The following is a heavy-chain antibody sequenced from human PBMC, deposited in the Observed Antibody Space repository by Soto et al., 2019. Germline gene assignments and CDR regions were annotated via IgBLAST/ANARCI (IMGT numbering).Heavy chain of an antibody. V-gene: IGHV1-58*01. J-gene: IGHJ5*02. Sequence: SVKVSCKASGFTFSSSAVQWVRQARGQRLEWIGKIVVGSGNTNYAQKFQERVTITRDMSTSTAYMELSSLRSEDTAFYYCAAFDPGHMWFDPWGQGNLVTVSS. CDR2: IVVGSGNT. CDR3: AAFDPGHMWFDP. CDR1: GFTFSSSA. D-gene: IGHD3-9*01.